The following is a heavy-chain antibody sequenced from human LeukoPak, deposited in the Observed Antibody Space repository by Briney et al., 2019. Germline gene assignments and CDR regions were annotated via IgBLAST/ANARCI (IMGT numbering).Heavy chain of an antibody. CDR2: IFHSGTT. D-gene: IGHD1-26*01. Sequence: PSETLSLTCTVSGYSIDSGFYWGWIRQPPGKGLEWVANIFHSGTTYFNPSLRSRVTISVDTSKNQFSLKLATVAATDTAVYYCARVGYSGSYYHAFEIWGQGTMVTVSS. CDR1: GYSIDSGFY. CDR3: ARVGYSGSYYHAFEI. J-gene: IGHJ3*02. V-gene: IGHV4-38-2*02.